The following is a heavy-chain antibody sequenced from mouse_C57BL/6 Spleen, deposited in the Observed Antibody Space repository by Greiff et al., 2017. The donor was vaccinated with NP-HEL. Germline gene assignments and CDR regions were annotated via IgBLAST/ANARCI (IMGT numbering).Heavy chain of an antibody. V-gene: IGHV5-6*01. CDR2: ISSGGSYT. J-gene: IGHJ2*01. CDR3: ARQGYYYGSSSREYFDY. CDR1: GFTFSSYG. D-gene: IGHD1-1*01. Sequence: EVMLVESGGDLVKPGGSLKLSCAASGFTFSSYGMSWVRQTPDKRLEWVATISSGGSYTYYPDSVKGRFTISRDNAKNTLYRQMSSLKSEDTAMYYCARQGYYYGSSSREYFDYWGQGTTLTVSS.